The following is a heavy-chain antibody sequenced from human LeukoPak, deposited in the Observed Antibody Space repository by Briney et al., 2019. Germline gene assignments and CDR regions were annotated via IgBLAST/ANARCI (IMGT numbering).Heavy chain of an antibody. CDR3: ATYHVRSGMLAASLDFDY. V-gene: IGHV3-33*01. J-gene: IGHJ4*02. CDR1: GFTFSTYG. D-gene: IGHD2-15*01. Sequence: GGSMTLSCAASGFTFSTYGMHCVRQAPGQRREWVAVLLYDVSHKFYPDSVKGRFSSSKDNSKNPLYRQMNSLRAEDTAVYFCATYHVRSGMLAASLDFDYWGQGTLVTVSS. CDR2: LLYDVSHK.